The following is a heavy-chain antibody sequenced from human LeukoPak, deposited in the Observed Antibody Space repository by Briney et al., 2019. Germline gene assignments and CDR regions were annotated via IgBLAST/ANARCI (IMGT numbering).Heavy chain of an antibody. CDR2: INPNSGGT. V-gene: IGHV1-2*02. Sequence: ASVKVSCKASLYTFTGYYMHRVRQAPGQGLEWMGWINPNSGGTNYAQKFQGRVTMTRDTSISTAYMELSRLRSDDTAVYYCARDRVGATYFDYWGQGTLVIVSS. D-gene: IGHD1-26*01. CDR3: ARDRVGATYFDY. CDR1: LYTFTGYY. J-gene: IGHJ4*02.